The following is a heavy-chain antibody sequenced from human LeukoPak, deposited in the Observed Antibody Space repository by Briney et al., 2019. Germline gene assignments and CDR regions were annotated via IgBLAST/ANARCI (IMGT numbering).Heavy chain of an antibody. Sequence: GGSLRLSCAASGFSFSDYSMNWVRQAPGKGLEWVSYISSSSSTIYYAVSVKGRFTISRDNAKNSLYLQMDSLRAEDTAVYYCARDRDSIYPGGPFDYWGQGTLVTVSS. CDR2: ISSSSSTI. V-gene: IGHV3-48*01. CDR3: ARDRDSIYPGGPFDY. CDR1: GFSFSDYS. J-gene: IGHJ4*02. D-gene: IGHD3-16*01.